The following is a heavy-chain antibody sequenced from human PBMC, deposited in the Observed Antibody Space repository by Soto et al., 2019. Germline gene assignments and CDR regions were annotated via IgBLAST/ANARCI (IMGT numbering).Heavy chain of an antibody. CDR1: GFTFRSYA. CDR3: VKGNWAYSYNNWFDP. D-gene: IGHD5-18*01. CDR2: LSGDGRST. J-gene: IGHJ5*02. V-gene: IGHV3-64D*06. Sequence: GSLRLSCAASGFTFRSYAIHWVRQAPGKGLEYVSALSGDGRSTYYADSVKGRFTVFRDNSKNTLFLQMSSLRVEDTAVYYCVKGNWAYSYNNWFDPWGQGTPVTVSS.